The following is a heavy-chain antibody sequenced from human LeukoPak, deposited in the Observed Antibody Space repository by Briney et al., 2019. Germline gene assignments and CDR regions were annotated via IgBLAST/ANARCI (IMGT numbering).Heavy chain of an antibody. CDR1: GYSISSGYY. CDR2: IYHSGST. V-gene: IGHV4-38-2*02. CDR3: ARATALRFLEWGYFDH. D-gene: IGHD3-3*01. Sequence: SETLSLTCTVSGYSISSGYYWGWIRQPPGKGLEWIGSIYHSGSTYYNPSLKSRVTTSVDTSKNQFSLKLSSVTAADTAVYYCARATALRFLEWGYFDHWGQGTLVTVSS. J-gene: IGHJ4*02.